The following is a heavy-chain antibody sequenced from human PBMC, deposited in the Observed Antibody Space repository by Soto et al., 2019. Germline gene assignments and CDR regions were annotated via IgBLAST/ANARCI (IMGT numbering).Heavy chain of an antibody. CDR3: AKGYRSGWRGGYYCDY. CDR2: MSGSGGST. D-gene: IGHD6-19*01. CDR1: GFTFSSYA. Sequence: EVQLLESGGGLVQPGGSLRLSCPASGFTFSSYAMSWVRQAPGKGLEWVSSMSGSGGSTYYTDSVKGRFTISRDNSKNTLHRQMNSLRAEDTAVYDCAKGYRSGWRGGYYCDYWGQGTLVTVSS. J-gene: IGHJ4*02. V-gene: IGHV3-23*01.